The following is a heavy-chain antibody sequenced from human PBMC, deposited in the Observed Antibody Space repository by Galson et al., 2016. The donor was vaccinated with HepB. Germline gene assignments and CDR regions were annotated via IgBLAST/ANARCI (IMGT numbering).Heavy chain of an antibody. CDR2: ISRSGDST. Sequence: SLRLSCAASGFTFSNYAMSWVRQAPGKGLEVVSSISRSGDSTDYADSVKGRFTISRDNSKNTLSLQMNSLTADDTAIYYCVQGSTAPAVWGKGTTVTVSS. V-gene: IGHV3-23*01. D-gene: IGHD2-2*01. CDR3: VQGSTAPAV. CDR1: GFTFSNYA. J-gene: IGHJ6*04.